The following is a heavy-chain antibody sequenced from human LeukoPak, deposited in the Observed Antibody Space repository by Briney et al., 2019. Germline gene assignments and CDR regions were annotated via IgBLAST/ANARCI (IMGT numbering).Heavy chain of an antibody. Sequence: PGGSLRLSCAASGFTFSNYWMSWVRQAPGKGLEWVANIKGDVSEKYYVDSVKGRFTISRDNSKNTLYLQMNSLRAEDTAIYYCAKGENDFWTPDAFDIWGQGTMVTVSS. CDR1: GFTFSNYW. D-gene: IGHD3-3*01. CDR2: IKGDVSEK. V-gene: IGHV3-7*03. CDR3: AKGENDFWTPDAFDI. J-gene: IGHJ3*02.